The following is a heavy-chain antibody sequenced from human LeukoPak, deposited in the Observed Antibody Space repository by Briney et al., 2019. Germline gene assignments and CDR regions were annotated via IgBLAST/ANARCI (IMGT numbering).Heavy chain of an antibody. Sequence: ASVKVSCKASGYTFTSYDINWVRQATGQGLEWMGWMNPNSGNTGYAQKFQGRVTITRNTSISTAYTELSSLRSEDTAVYYCARGRIKSGSYWQDYYYYYMDVWGKGTTVTVSS. CDR3: ARGRIKSGSYWQDYYYYYMDV. V-gene: IGHV1-8*03. CDR2: MNPNSGNT. CDR1: GYTFTSYD. D-gene: IGHD1-26*01. J-gene: IGHJ6*03.